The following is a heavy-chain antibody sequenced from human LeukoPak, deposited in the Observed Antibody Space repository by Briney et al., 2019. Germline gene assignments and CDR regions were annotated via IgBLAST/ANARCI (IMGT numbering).Heavy chain of an antibody. Sequence: PGGSLRLSCAASGFTFSSYAMTWVRQAPGKGLAWVSSISKSDGSTYYADSVKGRFTISRDNSKNTVYLHMDSLRVEDTAIYYCARGARIPDFRGQGTLVTVSS. V-gene: IGHV3-23*01. CDR3: ARGARIPDF. CDR2: ISKSDGST. CDR1: GFTFSSYA. D-gene: IGHD2-21*01. J-gene: IGHJ4*02.